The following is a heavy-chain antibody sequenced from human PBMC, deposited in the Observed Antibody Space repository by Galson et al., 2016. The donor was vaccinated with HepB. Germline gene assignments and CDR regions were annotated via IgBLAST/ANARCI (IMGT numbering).Heavy chain of an antibody. J-gene: IGHJ5*01. Sequence: SETLSLTCTVSGASITSSNWWSWVRQPPGKGLEWIGEIYHSESTNYNPSLKSRVIISVDNSKNQFSLKLTSVTAADTAIYYCAGGADILSSYYSWFDPWGQGILVTVSS. D-gene: IGHD3-9*01. CDR1: GASITSSNW. V-gene: IGHV4-4*02. CDR2: IYHSEST. CDR3: AGGADILSSYYSWFDP.